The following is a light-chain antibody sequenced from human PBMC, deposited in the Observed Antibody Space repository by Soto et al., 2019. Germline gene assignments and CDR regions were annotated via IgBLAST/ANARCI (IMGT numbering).Light chain of an antibody. J-gene: IGKJ3*01. V-gene: IGKV3-11*01. Sequence: EIVLTQSPATLSLSPGERATLSCRASQSVTSYLAWFQQKPGQAPRLLIYDASNRATGIPARFSASGSGTDFTLTITSLEPEDFAVYYCQQRSSWPFTFGPGTKVDLK. CDR3: QQRSSWPFT. CDR2: DAS. CDR1: QSVTSY.